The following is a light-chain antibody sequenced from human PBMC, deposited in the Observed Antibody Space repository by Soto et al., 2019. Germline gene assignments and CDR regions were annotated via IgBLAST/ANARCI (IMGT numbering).Light chain of an antibody. CDR1: QTINSW. Sequence: DVQMTKSPSTLSASVGDRVTITCRASQTINSWLAWYQQKPGKAPKVLIFDASSLKTGVPSRFSGSGSGTEFTLTISNLQPDDFATYYCQQYDSYSSGPFGQGTNVDI. CDR3: QQYDSYSSGP. CDR2: DAS. J-gene: IGKJ1*01. V-gene: IGKV1-5*01.